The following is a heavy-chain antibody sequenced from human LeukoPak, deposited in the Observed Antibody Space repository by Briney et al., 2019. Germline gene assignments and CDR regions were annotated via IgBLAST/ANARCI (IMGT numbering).Heavy chain of an antibody. V-gene: IGHV4-39*01. D-gene: IGHD3-10*01. CDR3: ARRFAPSRNDAFDI. CDR1: GGSINSSSYY. J-gene: IGHJ3*02. CDR2: IYYSGST. Sequence: SETLSLTCTVSGGSINSSSYYWGWIRQPPGKGLEWIGTIYYSGSTYYNPPLKSRVTISVDTSKNQFSLKLSSVTASDTAVYYCARRFAPSRNDAFDIWGQGTMVTVSS.